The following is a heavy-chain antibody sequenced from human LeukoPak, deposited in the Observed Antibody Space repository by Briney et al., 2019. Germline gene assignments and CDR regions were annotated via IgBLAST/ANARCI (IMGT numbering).Heavy chain of an antibody. Sequence: GGSLRLSCAASGFTFSNYNMNWVRQAPGKGLEWVSSISRSSSYIYYADSVKGRFTISRDNAKNSLYLQMNSLRAEDTAVYYCARDLTVTFDYWGQGALITVSS. CDR2: ISRSSSYI. V-gene: IGHV3-21*01. J-gene: IGHJ4*02. CDR3: ARDLTVTFDY. CDR1: GFTFSNYN. D-gene: IGHD4-17*01.